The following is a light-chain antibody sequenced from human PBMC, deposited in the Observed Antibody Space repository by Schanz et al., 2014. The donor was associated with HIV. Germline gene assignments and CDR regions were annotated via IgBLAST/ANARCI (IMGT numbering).Light chain of an antibody. J-gene: IGLJ2*01. CDR3: LLNNSGARGI. V-gene: IGLV7-46*01. CDR1: TGAVTSGHY. CDR2: DTS. Sequence: QAVVTQEPSLTVSPGGTVTLTCGSSTGAVTSGHYPYWFQQKPGQAPRTLISDTSNKHSWTPARFSGSLLRGKAALTISGAQPEDEADYYCLLNNSGARGIFGGGTKLTVL.